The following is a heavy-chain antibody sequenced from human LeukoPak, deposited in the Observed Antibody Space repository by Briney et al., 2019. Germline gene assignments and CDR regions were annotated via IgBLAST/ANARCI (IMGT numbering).Heavy chain of an antibody. D-gene: IGHD4/OR15-4a*01. CDR2: IYPDDADI. CDR3: ARLLTAYFDF. V-gene: IGHV5-51*01. Sequence: GESLQIPCKASGYRSSTYCIACLRHMPGKGLEYMGVIYPDDADITNRPSFQGQLSISADRNTNTPYLQWTSLTVSDTAVYYCARLLTAYFDFWGQGALVTVS. CDR1: GYRSSTYC. J-gene: IGHJ4*02.